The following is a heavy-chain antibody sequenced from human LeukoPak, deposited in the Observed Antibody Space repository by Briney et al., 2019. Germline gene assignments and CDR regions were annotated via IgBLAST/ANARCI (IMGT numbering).Heavy chain of an antibody. CDR1: GFTFNTYW. CDR3: ARVAPYGDYGMDV. D-gene: IGHD4-17*01. Sequence: SGGSLRLSCAASGFTFNTYWMNWVRQAPGKGLEWVAKIRQDGSEKYYVDSVKGRFTISRDNAKNSLYLQMNSLRVEDMAVYYCARVAPYGDYGMDVWGQGTTVTVSS. V-gene: IGHV3-7*01. J-gene: IGHJ6*02. CDR2: IRQDGSEK.